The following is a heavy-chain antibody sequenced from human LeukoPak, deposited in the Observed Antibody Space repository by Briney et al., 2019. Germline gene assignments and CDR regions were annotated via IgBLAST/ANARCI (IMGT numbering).Heavy chain of an antibody. Sequence: SETLSLTCTVSGGSLNNFYWSWTRQPPGKGLEWLGFIFYSGTTNYNPSLESRVSMSVDTSRNQFSLNLRSLTAADTAVYYCARHPRGDSSNPPDSFDIWGQGTVVTVPS. CDR1: GGSLNNFY. CDR2: IFYSGTT. V-gene: IGHV4-59*08. CDR3: ARHPRGDSSNPPDSFDI. J-gene: IGHJ3*02. D-gene: IGHD2-21*02.